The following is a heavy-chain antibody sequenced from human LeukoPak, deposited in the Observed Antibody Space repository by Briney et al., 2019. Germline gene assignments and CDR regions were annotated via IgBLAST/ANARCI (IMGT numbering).Heavy chain of an antibody. V-gene: IGHV3-74*01. J-gene: IGHJ5*02. Sequence: PGGSLRLSCAASGFTFSSYWMHWVRQAPGKGLVWVSRINSDGSSTSYADSVKGRFTISRDSAKNTLYLQMNSLRAEDTAVYYCARPIGYCSGGSCYGDNWFDPWGQGTLVTVSS. CDR1: GFTFSSYW. D-gene: IGHD2-15*01. CDR2: INSDGSST. CDR3: ARPIGYCSGGSCYGDNWFDP.